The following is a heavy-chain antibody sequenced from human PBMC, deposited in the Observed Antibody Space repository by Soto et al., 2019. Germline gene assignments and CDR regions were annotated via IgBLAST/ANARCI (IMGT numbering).Heavy chain of an antibody. Sequence: GASVKVSCKASGYTFTSYGISWVRQAPGQGLEWMGGIIPIFGTANYAQKFQGRVTITADESTSTAYMELSSLRSEDTAVYYCARDLIGTHAVAGLYYFDYWGQGTLVTVSS. D-gene: IGHD6-19*01. J-gene: IGHJ4*02. CDR2: IIPIFGTA. V-gene: IGHV1-69*13. CDR1: GYTFTSYG. CDR3: ARDLIGTHAVAGLYYFDY.